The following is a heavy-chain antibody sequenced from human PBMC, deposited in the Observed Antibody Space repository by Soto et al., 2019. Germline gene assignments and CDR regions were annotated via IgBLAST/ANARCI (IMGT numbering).Heavy chain of an antibody. Sequence: SETLSLTCAVYGGSFSGYYWSWIRQPPGKGLEWIGEINHSGSTNYNPSLKSRVTISVDTSKNQFSLKLSSVTAADTAVYYCARADYSKNYYMDVWGKGTTVTVSS. CDR1: GGSFSGYY. J-gene: IGHJ6*03. CDR3: ARADYSKNYYMDV. V-gene: IGHV4-34*01. D-gene: IGHD4-4*01. CDR2: INHSGST.